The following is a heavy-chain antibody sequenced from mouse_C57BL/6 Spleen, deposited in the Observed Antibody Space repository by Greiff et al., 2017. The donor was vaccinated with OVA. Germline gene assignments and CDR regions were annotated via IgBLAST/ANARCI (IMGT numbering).Heavy chain of an antibody. CDR1: GYAFRSSW. CDR2: IYPGDGDT. D-gene: IGHD2-4*01. CDR3: ARGENYDYAYAMDY. V-gene: IGHV1-82*01. Sequence: VQLQQSGPELVKPGASVKISCKASGYAFRSSWMNWVKQRPGKGLEWIGRIYPGDGDTNYNGKFKGKATLTADKSSSTAYMQLSSLTSEDSAVYFCARGENYDYAYAMDYWGQGTSVTVSS. J-gene: IGHJ4*01.